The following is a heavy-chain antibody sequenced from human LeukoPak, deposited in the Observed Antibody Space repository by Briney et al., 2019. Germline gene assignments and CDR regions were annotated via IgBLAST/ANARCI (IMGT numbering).Heavy chain of an antibody. D-gene: IGHD2-15*01. CDR3: AKIVAATHDSDYYYYGMDV. J-gene: IGHJ6*02. CDR1: GFTFSSYA. Sequence: PGGSLRLPCAASGFTFSSYAMSWVRQAPGKGLKWVSTINDNGAGTYYADSVKGRYTISRDNSYNTMSLQMYSLRDEDAGVYYCAKIVAATHDSDYYYYGMDVWGQGTTVTVSS. V-gene: IGHV3-23*01. CDR2: INDNGAGT.